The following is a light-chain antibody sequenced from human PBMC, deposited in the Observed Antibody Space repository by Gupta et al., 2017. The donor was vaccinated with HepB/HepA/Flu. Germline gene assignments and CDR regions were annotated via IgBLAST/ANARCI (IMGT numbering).Light chain of an antibody. Sequence: DIQMTQSPSSVSAPVGDRVTITCRASENINSWLAWYQQKPGKAPKLLIYEGSTLQSGVPSRFSCRGSGTDFTLTISSLQPEEFATYDCKQASTYPRTFGGGTKVDIK. CDR1: ENINSW. J-gene: IGKJ4*01. CDR3: KQASTYPRT. V-gene: IGKV1-12*01. CDR2: EGS.